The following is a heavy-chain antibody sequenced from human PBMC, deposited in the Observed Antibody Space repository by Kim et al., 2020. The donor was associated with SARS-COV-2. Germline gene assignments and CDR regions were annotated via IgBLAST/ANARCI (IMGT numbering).Heavy chain of an antibody. CDR1: GFTFTNAW. V-gene: IGHV3-15*01. CDR2: IKSKTDGETT. CDR3: TTDSIDYSSSWYLDC. J-gene: IGHJ4*02. Sequence: GGSLRLSCATSGFTFTNAWMTWVRQAPGKGLEWVGHIKSKTDGETTDDAAPVKGRFTISRDDSKNTLYLQMNSLKPEDTAVYYCTTDSIDYSSSWYLDCWGQGTLVTVSS. D-gene: IGHD6-13*01.